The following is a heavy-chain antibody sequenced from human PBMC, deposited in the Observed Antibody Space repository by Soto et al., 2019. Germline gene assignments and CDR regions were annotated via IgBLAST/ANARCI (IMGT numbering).Heavy chain of an antibody. Sequence: ESLSGPCTVSGDSISTNNWCWIRQPPGKGLEWIGYIANNGGTKYNPSLKSRLTMSKDMSRNQFSLKLSSVTAADTAVYYCARDHLGSLDDWAQGTLVTVSS. CDR3: ARDHLGSLDD. V-gene: IGHV4-59*01. D-gene: IGHD1-26*01. CDR1: GDSISTNN. CDR2: IANNGGT. J-gene: IGHJ4*02.